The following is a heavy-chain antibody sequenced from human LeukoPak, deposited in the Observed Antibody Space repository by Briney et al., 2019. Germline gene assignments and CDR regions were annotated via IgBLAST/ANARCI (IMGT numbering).Heavy chain of an antibody. CDR2: INAGNGNT. D-gene: IGHD5-18*01. CDR3: ARNPLDTYYYMDV. Sequence: PEASVKVSCKASGYTFASYAMHWVRQAPGQRLEWMGWINAGNGNTQFSQNFQGRVTITGDTSASTAYMELNSLRSEDTAVYYCARNPLDTYYYMDVWGKGTTVTVSS. CDR1: GYTFASYA. V-gene: IGHV1-3*01. J-gene: IGHJ6*03.